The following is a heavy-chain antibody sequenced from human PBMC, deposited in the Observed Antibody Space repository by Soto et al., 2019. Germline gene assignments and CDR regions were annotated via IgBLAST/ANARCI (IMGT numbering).Heavy chain of an antibody. CDR3: ARAKPTMIVPENY. CDR1: GDSVNSGTYY. V-gene: IGHV4-61*01. D-gene: IGHD3-22*01. J-gene: IGHJ4*02. CDR2: IYNSGTT. Sequence: QVQLQESGPGLVKPSETLSLTCTVSGDSVNSGTYYWSWIRQPPGKGLEWIGYIYNSGTTKYNPSLKSRVTISVVTSKNQYSLNLSSVTAADTAVYFCARAKPTMIVPENYWGQGTLVTVSS.